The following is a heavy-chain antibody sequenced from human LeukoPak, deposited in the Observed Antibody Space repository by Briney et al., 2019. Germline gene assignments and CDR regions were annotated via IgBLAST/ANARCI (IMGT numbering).Heavy chain of an antibody. D-gene: IGHD3-22*01. Sequence: PGGPLRLSCAASGFTFDDYAMHWVRQAPGKGLEWVSGISWNSGSIGYADSVKGRFTISRDNAKNSLYLQMNSLRAEDTALYYCAKDSGGGIVVVITTFFDYWGQGTLVTVSS. J-gene: IGHJ4*02. CDR2: ISWNSGSI. CDR1: GFTFDDYA. CDR3: AKDSGGGIVVVITTFFDY. V-gene: IGHV3-9*01.